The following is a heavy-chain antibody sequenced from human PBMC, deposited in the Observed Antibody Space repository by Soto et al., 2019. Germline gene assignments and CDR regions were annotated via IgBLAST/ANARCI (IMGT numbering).Heavy chain of an antibody. D-gene: IGHD4-4*01. CDR2: ISNDGNRK. Sequence: GGSLILSCAASGFSFRSYGMHWVRQSPGRGLEWVTVISNDGNRKYYGESVKGRFSVSRENDKETLYLQMNGRRPEDTGVYYCAKDRRQVSALDMWGQGTTVTVSS. J-gene: IGHJ3*02. CDR1: GFSFRSYG. CDR3: AKDRRQVSALDM. V-gene: IGHV3-30*18.